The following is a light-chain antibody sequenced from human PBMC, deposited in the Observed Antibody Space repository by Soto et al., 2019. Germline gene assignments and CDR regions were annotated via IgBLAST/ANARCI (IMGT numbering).Light chain of an antibody. J-gene: IGKJ2*01. V-gene: IGKV1-39*01. CDR2: AGS. CDR3: QQTYRIPVT. Sequence: DIQMTQSPSSLSASVGDRVTITCRASQSISSYLNWYQQKPGKVPKLLSYAGSSLQSGIPSRFSGRGSGADFTLTISSLQPEDFATYYCQQTYRIPVTFGQGTKLE. CDR1: QSISSY.